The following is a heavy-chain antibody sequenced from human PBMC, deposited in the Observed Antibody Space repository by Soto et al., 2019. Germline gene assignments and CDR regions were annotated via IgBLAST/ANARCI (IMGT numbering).Heavy chain of an antibody. Sequence: PGGSLRLSCAASGFTFSSYAMHWVRQAPGKGLEWVAVISYDGSNKYYADSVKGRFTISRDNSKNTLYLQMNSLRAEDTAVYYCARDRTSYDFWSGTFDYWGQGTLVTVSS. CDR2: ISYDGSNK. CDR3: ARDRTSYDFWSGTFDY. D-gene: IGHD3-3*01. J-gene: IGHJ4*02. V-gene: IGHV3-30-3*01. CDR1: GFTFSSYA.